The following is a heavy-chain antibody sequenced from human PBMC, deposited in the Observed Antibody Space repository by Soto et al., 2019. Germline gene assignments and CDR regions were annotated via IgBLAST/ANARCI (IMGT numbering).Heavy chain of an antibody. Sequence: SVKVSCKASGGTFSSYAISWVRQAPGQGLEWMGGIIPIFGTANYAQKFQGRVTITADESTSTAYMELSSLRSEDTAVYYCARDGRGPYDSSGYFSYYYDYGTDVWDQGKTVTVSS. V-gene: IGHV1-69*13. CDR3: ARDGRGPYDSSGYFSYYYDYGTDV. CDR2: IIPIFGTA. J-gene: IGHJ6*02. D-gene: IGHD3-22*01. CDR1: GGTFSSYA.